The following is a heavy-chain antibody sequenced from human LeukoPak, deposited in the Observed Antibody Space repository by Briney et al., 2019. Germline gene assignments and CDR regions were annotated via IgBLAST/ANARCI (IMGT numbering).Heavy chain of an antibody. J-gene: IGHJ6*03. CDR1: GGSISSYY. CDR3: AREVIPAARTVYYYYYMDV. V-gene: IGHV4-4*07. CDR2: IYTSGST. Sequence: PSETLSLTCTVSGGSISSYYWSWIRQPAGKGLEWIWRIYTSGSTNYNPSLKSRVTMSVDTSKNQFSLKLSSVTAADTAVYYCAREVIPAARTVYYYYYMDVWGKGTTVTVSS. D-gene: IGHD2-2*01.